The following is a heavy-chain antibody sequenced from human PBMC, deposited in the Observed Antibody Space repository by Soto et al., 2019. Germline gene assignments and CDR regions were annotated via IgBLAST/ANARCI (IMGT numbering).Heavy chain of an antibody. Sequence: PSETLSLTCTVSDGSISNFFWSWIRQPPGKGLEWIGYIFYSGSTNYNPSLKSRVTISVDTSKNQFSLRLSSVTAADTAVYYCARGGPIGYGHYFYGMDVWGQGTTVTVSS. J-gene: IGHJ6*02. V-gene: IGHV4-59*01. CDR1: DGSISNFF. CDR3: ARGGPIGYGHYFYGMDV. D-gene: IGHD1-1*01. CDR2: IFYSGST.